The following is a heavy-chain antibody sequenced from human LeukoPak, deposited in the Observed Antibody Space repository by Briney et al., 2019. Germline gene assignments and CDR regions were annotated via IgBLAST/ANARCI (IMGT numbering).Heavy chain of an antibody. J-gene: IGHJ4*02. CDR1: GYTFTSYG. D-gene: IGHD3-3*01. V-gene: IGHV1-18*01. CDR2: ISAYNGNT. Sequence: GASVKVSCKASGYTFTSYGISWVRQAPGQGLEWMGWISAYNGNTNYAQKLQGRVTMTTDTSTSTAYMELRSLRSDDTAVYYCARDSKHWYDFWSGYPYYFDYWGQGTLVTVSS. CDR3: ARDSKHWYDFWSGYPYYFDY.